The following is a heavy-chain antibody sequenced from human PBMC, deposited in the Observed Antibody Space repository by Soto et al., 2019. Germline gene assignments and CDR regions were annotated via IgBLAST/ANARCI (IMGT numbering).Heavy chain of an antibody. J-gene: IGHJ4*02. CDR1: GFPFGENA. CDR2: ISDSGATT. CDR3: AKEDTSSGSLDY. D-gene: IGHD6-19*01. V-gene: IGHV3-23*01. Sequence: VGSHRLSCAASGFPFGENAMSWVRQAPGKGLEWVSGISDSGATTYYADSVRGRFTISRDNSKNTLYLQMKSLRAEDSASYYCAKEDTSSGSLDYWGQGALVTVSS.